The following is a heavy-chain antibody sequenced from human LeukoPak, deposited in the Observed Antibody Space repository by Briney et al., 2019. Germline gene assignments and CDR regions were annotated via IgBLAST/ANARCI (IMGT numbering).Heavy chain of an antibody. CDR2: ISGSGDNT. CDR1: AFTFSSYA. J-gene: IGHJ4*02. D-gene: IGHD5-12*01. Sequence: PGGSLRLSCAASAFTFSSYAMSWVRQAPGKGLEWVSSISGSGDNTYYGDSVKGRFTISRDNSKNTLYLQMNSLRAEDTAVYYCAKFFLQYSGYGAFDYWAREPWSPSPQ. CDR3: AKFFLQYSGYGAFDY. V-gene: IGHV3-23*01.